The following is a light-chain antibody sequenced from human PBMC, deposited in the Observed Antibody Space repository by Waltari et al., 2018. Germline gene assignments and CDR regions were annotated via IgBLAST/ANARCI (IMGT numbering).Light chain of an antibody. Sequence: DVVMTQSPLSLPVTLGQPASISCRSTQSLVHSDGNTYLNWFQQRPGQSPRRLIYQVSNRDSGVPDRFSGSGSGTDCTLRISRVEAEDVGVYFCMQGTLWPRWTFGQGTKVEIK. CDR2: QVS. CDR1: QSLVHSDGNTY. V-gene: IGKV2-30*02. J-gene: IGKJ1*01. CDR3: MQGTLWPRWT.